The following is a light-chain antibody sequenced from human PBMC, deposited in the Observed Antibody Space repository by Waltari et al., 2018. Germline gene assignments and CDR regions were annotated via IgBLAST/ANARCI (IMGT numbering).Light chain of an antibody. CDR2: EGT. V-gene: IGLV2-23*01. CDR3: CSYAGSTTFLYV. J-gene: IGLJ1*01. Sequence: QSALTQPASVSGSPGQSITISCTGSSNDLGTYNLVSWYQQHPGKAPKLMIYEGTERPSGVSYRFSGSKSGNTASLTISGLQAEDEADYYCCSYAGSTTFLYVFGTGTKVTVL. CDR1: SNDLGTYNL.